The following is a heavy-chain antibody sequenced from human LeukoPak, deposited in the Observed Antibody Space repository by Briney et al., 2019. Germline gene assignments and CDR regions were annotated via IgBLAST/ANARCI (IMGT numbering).Heavy chain of an antibody. Sequence: SETLSLTCAVYGGSFSGYYWSWIRQPPGKGLEWIGEINHSGSTNYNPSLKSRVTISVDTSKNQFSLKLSSVTAADTAVHYCARLYCSGGSCYGYYYYYMDVWGKGTTVTVSS. V-gene: IGHV4-34*01. D-gene: IGHD2-15*01. CDR1: GGSFSGYY. CDR3: ARLYCSGGSCYGYYYYYMDV. J-gene: IGHJ6*03. CDR2: INHSGST.